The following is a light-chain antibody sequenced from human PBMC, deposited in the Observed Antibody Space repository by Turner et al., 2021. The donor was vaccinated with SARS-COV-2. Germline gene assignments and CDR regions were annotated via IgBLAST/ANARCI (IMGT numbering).Light chain of an antibody. CDR1: SSDVGGFTF. J-gene: IGLJ1*01. CDR2: EVT. V-gene: IGLV2-14*01. CDR3: TSYSGTSSHYV. Sequence: QSALTQPDSVSGSPGQSITISCTGSSSDVGGFTFVSWYQHHPGKVPKLIISEVTNRPSGISNRFSGTKSGNTASLTISGLQAEDEADYYCTSYSGTSSHYVFGTGTKLSVL.